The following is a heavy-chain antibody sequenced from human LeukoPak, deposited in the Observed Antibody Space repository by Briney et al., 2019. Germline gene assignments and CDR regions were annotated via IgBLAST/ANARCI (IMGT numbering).Heavy chain of an antibody. J-gene: IGHJ4*02. V-gene: IGHV3-48*04. CDR2: ISSSSSTI. D-gene: IGHD3-16*01. CDR3: ARDLGTGTVDY. CDR1: GFTFSSYS. Sequence: GGSLRLSCAASGFTFSSYSMNWVRQAPGKGLEWVSYISSSSSTIYYADSVKGRFTISRDNAKNSLYLQMNSLRAEDTAVYYCARDLGTGTVDYWGQGTLVTVSS.